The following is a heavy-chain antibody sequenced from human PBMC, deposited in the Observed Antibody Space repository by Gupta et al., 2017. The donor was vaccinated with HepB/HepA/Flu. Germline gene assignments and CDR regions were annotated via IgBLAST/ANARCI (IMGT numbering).Heavy chain of an antibody. Sequence: QVQLVESGGGVVQPGRSLRLSCAASGFTFLIHGIPWYRQAPGKGLEWVAVISDDGSNKYYADSVKGRFTISRDNSKNTLYLQMNSLRAKDTAVYYCAKDQGDSLYYYDRSGYSELDYWGQGTLVTVSS. CDR2: ISDDGSNK. J-gene: IGHJ4*02. CDR1: GFTFLIHG. CDR3: AKDQGDSLYYYDRSGYSELDY. V-gene: IGHV3-30*18. D-gene: IGHD3-22*01.